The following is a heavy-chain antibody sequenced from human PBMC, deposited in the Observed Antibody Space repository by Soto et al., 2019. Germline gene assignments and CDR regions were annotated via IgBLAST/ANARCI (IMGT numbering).Heavy chain of an antibody. CDR3: ARGENWNYNPHPAPGKSHFDY. CDR1: GGSFSGYY. J-gene: IGHJ4*02. D-gene: IGHD1-7*01. Sequence: SETLSLTCAVYGGSFSGYYWSWIRQPPGKGLEWIGEINHSGSTNYNPSLKSRVTISVDTSKNQFSLKLSSVTAADTAVYYCARGENWNYNPHPAPGKSHFDYWGQGTLVTVSS. CDR2: INHSGST. V-gene: IGHV4-34*01.